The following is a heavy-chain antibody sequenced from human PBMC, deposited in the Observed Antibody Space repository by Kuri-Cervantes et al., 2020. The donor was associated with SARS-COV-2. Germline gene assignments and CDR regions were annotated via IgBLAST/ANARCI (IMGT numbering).Heavy chain of an antibody. V-gene: IGHV4-4*07. J-gene: IGHJ4*02. CDR1: GGSISSYY. Sequence: SETLSLTCTVSGGSISSYYWSWIRQPAGKGLEWIGRIYTSGSTYYNPSLKSRVTISVDTSKNQFSLKLSSVTAADTAVYYCARHSRDSSGYYFSFWPFDYWGQGTLVTVSS. CDR3: ARHSRDSSGYYFSFWPFDY. CDR2: IYTSGST. D-gene: IGHD3-22*01.